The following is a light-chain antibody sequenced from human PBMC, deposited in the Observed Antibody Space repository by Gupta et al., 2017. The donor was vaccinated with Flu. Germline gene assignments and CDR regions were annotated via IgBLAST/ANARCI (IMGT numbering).Light chain of an antibody. CDR1: QSVSSY. CDR3: QQRDDWPLT. Sequence: EVVLTQSPATLSLSPGQRATLSCRATQSVSSYLAWYQQKPGQAPRLLIYDASKRATGIPARFSGRGSGTDFTLTVSNREPEDSAVYYCQQRDDWPLTFGGGTKVEIE. J-gene: IGKJ4*01. V-gene: IGKV3-11*01. CDR2: DAS.